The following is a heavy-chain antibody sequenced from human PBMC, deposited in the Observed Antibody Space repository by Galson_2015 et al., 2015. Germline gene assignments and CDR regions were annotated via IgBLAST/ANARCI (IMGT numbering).Heavy chain of an antibody. Sequence: QSGAEVKKPGESLTISCKTSGYSFPNYWIGWVRQMPGKGLEWMGIIYPGDSDTRYSPSFQGQVTISADKSITTTYLQWSSLKASDTAIYHCARGGYYGSGSYYSFDFWGQGTLVTASS. D-gene: IGHD3-10*01. CDR1: GYSFPNYW. CDR2: IYPGDSDT. CDR3: ARGGYYGSGSYYSFDF. J-gene: IGHJ4*02. V-gene: IGHV5-51*01.